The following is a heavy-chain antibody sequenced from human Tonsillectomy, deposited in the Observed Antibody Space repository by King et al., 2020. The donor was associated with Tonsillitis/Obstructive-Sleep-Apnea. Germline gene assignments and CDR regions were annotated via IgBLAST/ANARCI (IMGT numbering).Heavy chain of an antibody. CDR3: ARGGDIVVVPAAMNWFDP. CDR2: IWYDGSNK. D-gene: IGHD2-2*01. CDR1: GFTFSSYG. Sequence: VQLVESGGGVVQPGRSLRLSCAESGFTFSSYGMHWFRQAPGKGLEGVAVIWYDGSNKYYADSVKGRFTISRDNSKNTLYLQMNSLRAEDTAVYYCARGGDIVVVPAAMNWFDPWGQGTLVTVSS. J-gene: IGHJ5*02. V-gene: IGHV3-33*01.